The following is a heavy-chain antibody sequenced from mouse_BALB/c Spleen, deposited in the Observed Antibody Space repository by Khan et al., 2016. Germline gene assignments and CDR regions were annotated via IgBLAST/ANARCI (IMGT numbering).Heavy chain of an antibody. CDR3: ARDGYYVDAMDY. CDR2: IRNKANGYTT. V-gene: IGHV7-3*02. CDR1: GFTFTDYY. Sequence: EVELVESGGGLVQPGGSLRLSCATSGFTFTDYYISWVRQPPGKALEWLGFIRNKANGYTTEYSASVKGRFTISRDNSQSIVYLQMNTLRAEDSATYYCARDGYYVDAMDYWGQGTSVTVST. D-gene: IGHD2-3*01. J-gene: IGHJ4*01.